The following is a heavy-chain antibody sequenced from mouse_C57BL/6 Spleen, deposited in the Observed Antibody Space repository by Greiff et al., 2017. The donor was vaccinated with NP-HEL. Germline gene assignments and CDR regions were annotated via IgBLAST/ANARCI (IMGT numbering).Heavy chain of an antibody. CDR1: GYAFSSYR. J-gene: IGHJ1*03. D-gene: IGHD4-1*01. CDR3: ARFWDRYFDV. V-gene: IGHV1-80*01. Sequence: QVQLQQSGAELVKPGASVKISCKASGYAFSSYRMNWVKQRPGKGLEWIGQIYPGDGDTNYNGKFKGKATLTADKSSSTAYMQLSSLTSEDSAVYFCARFWDRYFDVWGTGTTVTVSS. CDR2: IYPGDGDT.